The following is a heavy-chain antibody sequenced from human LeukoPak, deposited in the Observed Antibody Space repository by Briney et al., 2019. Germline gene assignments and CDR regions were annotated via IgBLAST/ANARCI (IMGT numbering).Heavy chain of an antibody. Sequence: GGSLRLSCAASGFTFTSYSMSWVRKAPGKGLEWVSGTSDRGDYTYYADSVMGRFTISRDSSKNTLFLQMNSLRAEDTALYFCARKAQYNGHYPLDYWGQGALVTVSS. CDR1: GFTFTSYS. V-gene: IGHV3-23*01. CDR3: ARKAQYNGHYPLDY. J-gene: IGHJ4*02. CDR2: TSDRGDYT. D-gene: IGHD1-7*01.